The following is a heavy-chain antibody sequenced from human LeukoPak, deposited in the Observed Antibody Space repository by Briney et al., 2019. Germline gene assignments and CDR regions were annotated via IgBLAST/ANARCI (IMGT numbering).Heavy chain of an antibody. V-gene: IGHV3-23*01. CDR3: AKDFVYSYGY. CDR2: ISGSGGST. J-gene: IGHJ4*02. Sequence: PGGSLRLSCAASGFTFSDYYMNWIRQAPGKGLEWVSAISGSGGSTYYADSVKGRFTISRDNSKNTLYLQMNSLRAEDTAVYYCAKDFVYSYGYWGQGTLVTVSS. CDR1: GFTFSDYY. D-gene: IGHD5-18*01.